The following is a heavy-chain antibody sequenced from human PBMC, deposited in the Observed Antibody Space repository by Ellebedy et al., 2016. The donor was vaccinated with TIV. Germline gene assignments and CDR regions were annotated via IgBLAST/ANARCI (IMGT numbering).Heavy chain of an antibody. J-gene: IGHJ6*02. V-gene: IGHV3-74*01. D-gene: IGHD3-9*01. CDR2: VSDDRRRT. CDR3: ARDRIRHFDPYYYYGMDV. Sequence: GESLKISCAASGFTISNYWMHWVRQAPGKGLEWVARVSDDRRRTVYADSVKGRFTISGDSAKNTVYLQMRSLRDEDTAVYYCARDRIRHFDPYYYYGMDVWGQGTTVTVSS. CDR1: GFTISNYW.